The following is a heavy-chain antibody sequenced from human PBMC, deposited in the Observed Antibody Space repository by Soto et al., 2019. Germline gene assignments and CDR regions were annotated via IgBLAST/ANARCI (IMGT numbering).Heavy chain of an antibody. CDR2: ISYDGSNK. D-gene: IGHD3-16*01. CDR3: ARGDYCGMDV. CDR1: GFTFSSYA. V-gene: IGHV3-30-3*01. Sequence: PGGSLRLSCAASGFTFSSYAMHWVRQAPGKGLEWVAVISYDGSNKYYADSVKGRFTISRDNSKNTLYLQMNSLRAEDTAVYYCARGDYCGMDVWGQGTTVTVSS. J-gene: IGHJ6*02.